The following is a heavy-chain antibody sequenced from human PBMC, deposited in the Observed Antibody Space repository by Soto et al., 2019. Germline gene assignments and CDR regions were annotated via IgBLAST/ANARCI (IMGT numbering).Heavy chain of an antibody. V-gene: IGHV4-34*01. CDR3: QGGDF. D-gene: IGHD3-16*01. CDR1: GGSFRGYF. J-gene: IGHJ4*02. Sequence: KPSETLSLTCAVSGGSFRGYFWSWIRQSPDKGLEWIGEINDSGSTYYNPSFKSRLTMSVDTSKSQISLTLTSVTAADSAVYYCQGGDFWGQGTRVTVSS. CDR2: INDSGST.